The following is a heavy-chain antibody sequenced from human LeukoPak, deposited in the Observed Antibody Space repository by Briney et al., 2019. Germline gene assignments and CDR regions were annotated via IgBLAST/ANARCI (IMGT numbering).Heavy chain of an antibody. D-gene: IGHD1-26*01. J-gene: IGHJ4*02. Sequence: QPGGSLRLSCAASGFSFDDYDMHWVRQAPGKGLKYVSGISDNGGSTYYADSVKDRITISRDNSKNTLYLQMSSLREEDTAVYYCVKSNTGSYYDLFRKFDHWGQGTLVTVSS. CDR1: GFSFDDYD. V-gene: IGHV3-64D*06. CDR2: ISDNGGST. CDR3: VKSNTGSYYDLFRKFDH.